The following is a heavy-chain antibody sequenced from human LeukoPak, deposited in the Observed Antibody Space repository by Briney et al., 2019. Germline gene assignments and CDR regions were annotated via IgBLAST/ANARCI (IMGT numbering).Heavy chain of an antibody. Sequence: GGSLRLSCAASGFTFSSYTMNWVRQAPGKGPEWVSYISSSSSTISYADSVKGRFTISRDNAKNSLYLQMNSLRAEDTAVYYCARENYGDYGRWFDPWGQGTLVTVSS. CDR1: GFTFSSYT. V-gene: IGHV3-48*01. CDR3: ARENYGDYGRWFDP. D-gene: IGHD4-17*01. CDR2: ISSSSSTI. J-gene: IGHJ5*02.